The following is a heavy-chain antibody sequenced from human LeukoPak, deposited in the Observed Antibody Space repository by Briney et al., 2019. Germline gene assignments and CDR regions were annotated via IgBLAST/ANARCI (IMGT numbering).Heavy chain of an antibody. J-gene: IGHJ3*02. V-gene: IGHV1-2*02. D-gene: IGHD3-22*01. CDR2: INPNSGGT. Sequence: ASVKVSCKASGYTFTSYDINWVRQAPGQGLEWMGWINPNSGGTNYAQKFQGRVTMTRDTSISTAYMELSRLRSDDTAVYYCARERYYDHAFDIWGQGTMVTVSS. CDR1: GYTFTSYD. CDR3: ARERYYDHAFDI.